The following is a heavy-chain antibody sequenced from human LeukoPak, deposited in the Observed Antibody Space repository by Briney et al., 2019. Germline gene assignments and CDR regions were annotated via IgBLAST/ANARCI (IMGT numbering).Heavy chain of an antibody. J-gene: IGHJ4*02. D-gene: IGHD5-12*01. Sequence: GGSLRLSCAASGFTFSSYAMHWVRQAPGKGLEWVAVISYDGSNKYYADSVKGRFTISRDNSKNTLYLQMNSLRAEDTAVYYCAREPFYTATIRASNDRPSYNPLFDYWGQGTLVTVSS. V-gene: IGHV3-30*04. CDR3: AREPFYTATIRASNDRPSYNPLFDY. CDR2: ISYDGSNK. CDR1: GFTFSSYA.